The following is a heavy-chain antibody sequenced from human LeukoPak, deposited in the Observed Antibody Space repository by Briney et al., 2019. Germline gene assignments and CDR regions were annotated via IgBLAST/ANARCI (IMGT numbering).Heavy chain of an antibody. Sequence: SETLSLTCTVPGGSISSYYWSWIRQPPGKGLEWIGYIYYSGSTNYNPSLKSRVIISVDTSKNQFSLKLSSVTAADTAVYYCAREDYATNWFDPWGQGTLVTVSS. CDR2: IYYSGST. J-gene: IGHJ5*02. CDR3: AREDYATNWFDP. V-gene: IGHV4-59*01. CDR1: GGSISSYY. D-gene: IGHD3-16*01.